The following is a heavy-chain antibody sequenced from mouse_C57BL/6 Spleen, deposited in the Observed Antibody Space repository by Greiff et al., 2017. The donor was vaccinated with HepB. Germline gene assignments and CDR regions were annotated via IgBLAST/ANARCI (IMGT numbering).Heavy chain of an antibody. D-gene: IGHD1-3*01. V-gene: IGHV2-2*01. CDR3: SRHFYNGNAMDY. CDR2: IWSGGST. J-gene: IGHJ4*01. CDR1: GFSLTSYG. Sequence: VKLMESGPGLVQPSQSLSITCTVSGFSLTSYGVHWVRQSPGKGLEWLGVIWSGGSTAYNAAFISRLSISQDNSNSQVFFEMNSLQADDTAIYYCSRHFYNGNAMDYWGQGTSVTVSS.